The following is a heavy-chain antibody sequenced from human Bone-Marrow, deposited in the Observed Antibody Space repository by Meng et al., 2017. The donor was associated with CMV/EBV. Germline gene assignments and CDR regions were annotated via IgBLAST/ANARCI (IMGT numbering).Heavy chain of an antibody. CDR1: GGSISSDY. V-gene: IGHV4-59*01. D-gene: IGHD3-3*01. J-gene: IGHJ6*02. CDR2: IYDSGST. CDR3: ARGRRSEAYDFWSGYYSRNYYYYGMDV. Sequence: SETLSLTCTVSGGSISSDYWSWIRQPPGKGLEWIGYIYDSGSTNYNPSLKSRVTISVDTSKNQFALKLSSVTAADTAVYYCARGRRSEAYDFWSGYYSRNYYYYGMDVWGQGTTVPVSS.